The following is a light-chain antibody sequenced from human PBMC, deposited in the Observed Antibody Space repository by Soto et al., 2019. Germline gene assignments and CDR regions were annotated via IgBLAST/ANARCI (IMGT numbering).Light chain of an antibody. CDR1: QSVTNNY. J-gene: IGKJ1*01. Sequence: EIVLTQSPGTLSLSPGERATLSCRASQSVTNNYLAWYQQKPGQAPRLLIYDASNRATGIPDRFSGSGSGTDFTLTISTLEPEDVAVYYCQQCAHSHLTFGQGTKVEIK. V-gene: IGKV3-20*01. CDR2: DAS. CDR3: QQCAHSHLT.